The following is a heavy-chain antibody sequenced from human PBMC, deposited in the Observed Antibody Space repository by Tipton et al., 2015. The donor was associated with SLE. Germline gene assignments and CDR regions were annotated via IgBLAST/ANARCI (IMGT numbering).Heavy chain of an antibody. V-gene: IGHV4-39*07. Sequence: TLSLTCTVSGASISSSNYYWVWIRQLPGKGLEWIGGIFYTENTFYTPSLKSRVTISVDTSKNQFSLKVSSVTAADTAVYYCAREASYCGGDCYPSWFDPWGQGTLVTVSS. D-gene: IGHD2-21*01. J-gene: IGHJ5*02. CDR3: AREASYCGGDCYPSWFDP. CDR2: IFYTENT. CDR1: GASISSSNYY.